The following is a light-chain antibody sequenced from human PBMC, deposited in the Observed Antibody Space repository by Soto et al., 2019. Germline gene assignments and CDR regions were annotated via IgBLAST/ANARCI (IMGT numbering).Light chain of an antibody. J-gene: IGLJ1*01. CDR3: SSYTNINTRACV. CDR1: SSDVGGYNY. CDR2: EVT. Sequence: QSVLTQPASVSGSPGQSITISCTGTSSDVGGYNYVSRYQQHPGKAPKLIIYEVTDRPSGVSNRFSGSKSGNTASLTISGLQAEDEAEYYCSSYTNINTRACVFGTGTKVTVL. V-gene: IGLV2-14*01.